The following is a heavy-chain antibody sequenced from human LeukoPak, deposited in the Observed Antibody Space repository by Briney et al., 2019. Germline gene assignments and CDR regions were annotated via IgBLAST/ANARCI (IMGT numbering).Heavy chain of an antibody. CDR2: ISISRHT. CDR3: SRENGAFSPFGY. CDR1: GGSISNTNW. J-gene: IGHJ4*02. V-gene: IGHV4-4*02. Sequence: HPSGTLSFTCGVSGGSISNTNWWSWVRQPPVQCLEWIGEISISRHTNYKPSVKSRVTVSLDKYKNHLSLNLTSVTAADTAVYYCSRENGAFSPFGYWGQGTLVTVPS. D-gene: IGHD2-8*01.